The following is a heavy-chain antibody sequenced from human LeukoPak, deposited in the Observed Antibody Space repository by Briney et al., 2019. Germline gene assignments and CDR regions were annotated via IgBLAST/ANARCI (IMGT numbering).Heavy chain of an antibody. D-gene: IGHD3-22*01. CDR1: GYTFTSYG. V-gene: IGHV1-18*01. CDR3: ARDRYYDSSGYRTPFDY. Sequence: ASVKVSCKASGYTFTSYGISWVRQAPGQGLEWMGWISAYNGNTNYAQKLQGRVTMTTDTSTSTAYMELRSRRSDDTAVYYCARDRYYDSSGYRTPFDYWGQGTLVTVSS. J-gene: IGHJ4*02. CDR2: ISAYNGNT.